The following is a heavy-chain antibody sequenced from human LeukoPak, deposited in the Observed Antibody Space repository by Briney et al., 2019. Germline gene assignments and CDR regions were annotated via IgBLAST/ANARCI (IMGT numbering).Heavy chain of an antibody. J-gene: IGHJ4*02. CDR2: IYYSGST. CDR3: AAQEGATHDYFDY. V-gene: IGHV4-59*01. CDR1: GGSISSYY. Sequence: SETLSLTCTVSGGSISSYYWSWIRQPPGKGLEWIGYIYYSGSTNYNPSLKSRVTISVDTSKNQFSLKLSSVTAADTAVYYCAAQEGATHDYFDYWGQGTLVTVSS. D-gene: IGHD1-26*01.